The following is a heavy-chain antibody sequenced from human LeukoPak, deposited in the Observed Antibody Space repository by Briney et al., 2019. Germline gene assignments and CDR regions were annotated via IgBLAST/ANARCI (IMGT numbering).Heavy chain of an antibody. CDR1: GGSISSYY. CDR3: ARVLSSGYYYGFDY. V-gene: IGHV4-59*01. D-gene: IGHD3-22*01. Sequence: SETLSLTCTVSGGSISSYYWSWIRQPPGKGLEWIGYIYYSGSTNYNPSLRSRVTISVDTSKNRFSLKLSSVTAADTAVYYCARVLSSGYYYGFDYWGQGTLVTVSS. CDR2: IYYSGST. J-gene: IGHJ4*02.